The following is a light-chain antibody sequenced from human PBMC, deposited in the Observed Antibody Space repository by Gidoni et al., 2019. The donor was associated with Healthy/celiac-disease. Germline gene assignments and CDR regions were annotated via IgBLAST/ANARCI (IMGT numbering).Light chain of an antibody. J-gene: IGKJ2*01. V-gene: IGKV4-1*01. Sequence: DIVMTQSPDSLAVSLGERATINCKSSQSVLYSSNNKNYLALYQQKQGQPPKLPIYWASTRESGVPDRFSGSGSGTDFTLTISSLQAEDVAVYYCQQYYSTPYTFGQGTKLEIK. CDR2: WAS. CDR1: QSVLYSSNNKNY. CDR3: QQYYSTPYT.